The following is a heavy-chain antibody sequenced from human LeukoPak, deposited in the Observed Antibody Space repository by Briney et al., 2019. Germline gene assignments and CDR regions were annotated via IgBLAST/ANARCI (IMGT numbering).Heavy chain of an antibody. V-gene: IGHV4-34*01. CDR2: INHSGST. Sequence: PSETLSLTCAVYGGSFSGYYWSWIRQPPGRGLEWIGEINHSGSTNYNPSLKSRVTISVDTSKNQFSLKLSSVTAADTAVYYCARGTMTTVTYYFDYWGQGTLVTVSS. CDR1: GGSFSGYY. CDR3: ARGTMTTVTYYFDY. D-gene: IGHD4-17*01. J-gene: IGHJ4*02.